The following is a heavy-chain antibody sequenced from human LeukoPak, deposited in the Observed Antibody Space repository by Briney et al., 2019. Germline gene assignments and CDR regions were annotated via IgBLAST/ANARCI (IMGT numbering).Heavy chain of an antibody. Sequence: GGSLRLSCAASGLNFSTYTMNWVRQAPGKGLEWVAFIRYDGSNKYYADSVKGRFTISRDNSKNTLYLQMNSLRAEDTAVYYCAKDRDTMIVVVTTIDYWGQGTLVTVSS. D-gene: IGHD3-22*01. CDR2: IRYDGSNK. J-gene: IGHJ4*02. V-gene: IGHV3-30*02. CDR3: AKDRDTMIVVVTTIDY. CDR1: GLNFSTYT.